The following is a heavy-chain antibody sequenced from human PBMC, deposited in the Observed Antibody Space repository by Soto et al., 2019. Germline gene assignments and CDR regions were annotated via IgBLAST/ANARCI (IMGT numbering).Heavy chain of an antibody. CDR1: GFTFSSYA. Sequence: GGSLRLSCAASGFTFSSYAMSWVRQAPGKGLEWVSAISGSGGSTYYADSVKGRFTISRDNSKNTLYLQMNSLRAEDTAVYYCAKSTPTLDRPEYDFWSGYLTPPCDYWGQGTLVTVSS. CDR3: AKSTPTLDRPEYDFWSGYLTPPCDY. CDR2: ISGSGGST. V-gene: IGHV3-23*01. J-gene: IGHJ4*02. D-gene: IGHD3-3*01.